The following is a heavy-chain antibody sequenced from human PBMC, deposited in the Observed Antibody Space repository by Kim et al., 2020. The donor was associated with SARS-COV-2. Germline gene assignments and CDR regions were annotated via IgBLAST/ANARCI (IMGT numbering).Heavy chain of an antibody. J-gene: IGHJ4*02. CDR2: ISKDGSNK. V-gene: IGHV3-30*18. Sequence: GGSLRLSCAASGFIFSNYGMHWVRQAPGKGLEWVALISKDGSNKFFADSVKGRFTISGDNSKNTVDLQMNSLRAEDTSLYYCAKGDDFWGGYYTIDDWGQGALVIVSS. CDR1: GFIFSNYG. D-gene: IGHD3-3*01. CDR3: AKGDDFWGGYYTIDD.